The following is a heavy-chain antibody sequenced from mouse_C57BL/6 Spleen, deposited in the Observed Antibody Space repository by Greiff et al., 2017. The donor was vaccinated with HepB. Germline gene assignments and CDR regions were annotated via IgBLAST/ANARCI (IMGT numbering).Heavy chain of an antibody. CDR2: IYPRSGNT. CDR3: ARWRDYDGDYAMDY. CDR1: GYTFTSYG. Sequence: VNVVESGAELARPGASVKLSCKASGYTFTSYGISWVKQRTGQGLEWIGEIYPRSGNTYYNEKFKGKATLTADKSSSTAYMELRSLTSEDSAVYFCARWRDYDGDYAMDYWGQGTSVTVSS. V-gene: IGHV1-81*01. J-gene: IGHJ4*01. D-gene: IGHD2-4*01.